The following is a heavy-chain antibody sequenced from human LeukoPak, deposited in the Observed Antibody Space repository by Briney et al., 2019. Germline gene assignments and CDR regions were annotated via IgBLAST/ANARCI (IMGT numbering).Heavy chain of an antibody. CDR1: GGSINSYY. J-gene: IGHJ3*02. D-gene: IGHD3-16*01. CDR2: IYYSGST. CDR3: ARGLGGYDAFDI. V-gene: IGHV4-59*12. Sequence: SETLSLTCTVSGGSINSYYWSWIRQPPGKGLEWIGYIYYSGSTNYNPSLKSRVTISVDTSKNQFSLRLSSVTAADTAVYYCARGLGGYDAFDIWGQGTMVTVSS.